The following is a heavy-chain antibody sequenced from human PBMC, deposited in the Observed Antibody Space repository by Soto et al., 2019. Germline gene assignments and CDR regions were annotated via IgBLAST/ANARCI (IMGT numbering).Heavy chain of an antibody. J-gene: IGHJ6*02. CDR2: ISSSSSTI. CDR3: ARKNTYYDDSRGRMDV. CDR1: GFTFSSYS. Sequence: EVQLVESGGGLVQPGGSLRLSCAASGFTFSSYSMNWVRQAPGKGLEWVSYISSSSSTIYYADSVKGRFTISRDNAKNSLYLQMNSLRDEDTAVYYCARKNTYYDDSRGRMDVWGQGTTVTVSS. V-gene: IGHV3-48*02. D-gene: IGHD3-22*01.